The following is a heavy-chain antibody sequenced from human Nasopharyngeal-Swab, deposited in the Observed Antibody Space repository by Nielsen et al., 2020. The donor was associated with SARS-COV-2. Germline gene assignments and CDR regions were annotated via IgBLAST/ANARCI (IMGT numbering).Heavy chain of an antibody. CDR1: GGSFSGYY. CDR2: INHSGST. J-gene: IGHJ4*02. CDR3: ARDSYCSSTSCYWDY. D-gene: IGHD2-2*01. V-gene: IGHV4-34*01. Sequence: SETLSLTCAVYGGSFSGYYWSWIRQPPGKGLEWIGEINHSGSTNYNPSLKSRVTISVDTSKNQFSLKLSSVTAADTAVYYCARDSYCSSTSCYWDYWGQGTLVTVSS.